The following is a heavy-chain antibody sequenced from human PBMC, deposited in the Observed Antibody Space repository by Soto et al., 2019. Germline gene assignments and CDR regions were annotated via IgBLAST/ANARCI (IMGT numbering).Heavy chain of an antibody. CDR2: IYHSGST. CDR3: ARAGDYYGSLAP. D-gene: IGHD3-10*01. CDR1: GGSISSGGYS. V-gene: IGHV4-30-2*01. Sequence: SETLSLTCAVSGGSISSGGYSWSWIRQPPGKGLEWIGYIYHSGSTYYNPSLKSRVTISVDRSKNQFSLKLSSVTAADTAVYYCARAGDYYGSLAPWGQGTLVTVSS. J-gene: IGHJ5*02.